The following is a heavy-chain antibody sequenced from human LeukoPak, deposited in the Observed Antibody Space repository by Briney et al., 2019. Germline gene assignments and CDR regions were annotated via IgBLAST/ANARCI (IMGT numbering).Heavy chain of an antibody. CDR2: IIPIFGTA. J-gene: IGHJ6*04. Sequence: SVKVSCKASGGTFSSFAISWVRQAPGQGLEWMGGIIPIFGTANYAQKFQGRVTITADKSTSTAYMELSSLRSEDTAVYYCARDAYGSGSYGGLYGMDVWGKGTTVTVSS. V-gene: IGHV1-69*06. D-gene: IGHD3-10*01. CDR3: ARDAYGSGSYGGLYGMDV. CDR1: GGTFSSFA.